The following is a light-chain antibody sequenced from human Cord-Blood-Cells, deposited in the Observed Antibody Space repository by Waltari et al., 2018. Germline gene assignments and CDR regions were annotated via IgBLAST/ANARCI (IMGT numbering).Light chain of an antibody. CDR2: EVS. J-gene: IGLJ2*01. CDR3: SSYAGSNNVV. Sequence: QSALTPPPSASGSPGQSVTISSPGTSSDVVGYNHVPWYQQPTRKAHKLMMYEVSKRHSGVPDRFYGSKSGNTASLTVSGLQAEDEADYYCSSYAGSNNVVFGGGTKLTVL. V-gene: IGLV2-8*01. CDR1: SSDVVGYNH.